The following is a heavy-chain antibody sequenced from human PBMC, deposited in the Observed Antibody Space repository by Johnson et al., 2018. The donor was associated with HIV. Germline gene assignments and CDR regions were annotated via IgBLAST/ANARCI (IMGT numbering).Heavy chain of an antibody. V-gene: IGHV3-66*02. D-gene: IGHD3-10*01. Sequence: VQLVESGGGLVQPGGSLRLSCAASGFSVSSNYMTWVRQAPGKGLEWVSVIYSGGNTYYADSVKGRFSISRDNSKNTVYLQMNSLRPEDTAVYYCSSPWYYGSGSYRDPGAFDIWGQGTMVTVSS. CDR1: GFSVSSNY. J-gene: IGHJ3*02. CDR2: IYSGGNT. CDR3: SSPWYYGSGSYRDPGAFDI.